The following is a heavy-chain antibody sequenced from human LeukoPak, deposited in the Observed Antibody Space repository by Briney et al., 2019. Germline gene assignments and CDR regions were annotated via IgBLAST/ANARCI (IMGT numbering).Heavy chain of an antibody. V-gene: IGHV4-39*07. J-gene: IGHJ4*02. D-gene: IGHD3-22*01. Sequence: SETLSLTCTVSGGSISSSSYYWGWIRQPPGKGLEWIGSIYYSGSTYYNPSLKSRVTISVDTSKNQFSLKLSSVTAADTAVYYCARSSRIVVVITTLHYFDYWGQGTLVTVSS. CDR1: GGSISSSSYY. CDR2: IYYSGST. CDR3: ARSSRIVVVITTLHYFDY.